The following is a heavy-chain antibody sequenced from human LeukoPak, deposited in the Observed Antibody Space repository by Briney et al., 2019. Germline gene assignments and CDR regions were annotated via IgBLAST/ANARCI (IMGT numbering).Heavy chain of an antibody. CDR2: IHYSEST. J-gene: IGHJ3*02. Sequence: SETLSLTCTVSGGSIRSYYWGWIRQPPGKGLEWIGYIHYSESTKYNPSLKSRVTMSVDTSKNQFSLKLSSVTAADTAVYYCASRSGSFSDALDIWGQGTLVTVSS. D-gene: IGHD3-10*01. CDR1: GGSIRSYY. V-gene: IGHV4-59*08. CDR3: ASRSGSFSDALDI.